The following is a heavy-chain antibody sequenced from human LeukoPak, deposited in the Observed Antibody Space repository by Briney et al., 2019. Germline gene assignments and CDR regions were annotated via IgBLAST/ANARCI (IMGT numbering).Heavy chain of an antibody. J-gene: IGHJ6*02. CDR1: GGPFSGYY. D-gene: IGHD2-21*01. V-gene: IGHV4-34*01. CDR2: IYHSGST. CDR3: ARVARYLGVHNRAPRYGMDV. Sequence: SETLSLTCAVYGGPFSGYYWSWIRQPPGKGLEWIGEIYHSGSTNYNPSLKSRVTISVDTSKNQFSLKLSSVTAADTAVYYCARVARYLGVHNRAPRYGMDVWGQGTTVTVSS.